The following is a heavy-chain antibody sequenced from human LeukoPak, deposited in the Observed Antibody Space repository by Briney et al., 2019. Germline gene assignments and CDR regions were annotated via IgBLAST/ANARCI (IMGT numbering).Heavy chain of an antibody. CDR1: GFTFRNYA. J-gene: IGHJ4*02. CDR3: ARHWGFDY. D-gene: IGHD7-27*01. V-gene: IGHV3-30*04. CDR2: ASNDGRNI. Sequence: PGNSLRLSCAASGFTFRNYAMHWVRQAPGKGLEWVTTASNDGRNIFYTDSVKGRFTITRDNSKDTLYLQMNSLRIEDTALYYCARHWGFDYWGQGALVTVSS.